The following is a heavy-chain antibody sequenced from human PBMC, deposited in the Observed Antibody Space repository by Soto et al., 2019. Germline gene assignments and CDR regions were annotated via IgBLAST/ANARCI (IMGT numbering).Heavy chain of an antibody. J-gene: IGHJ2*01. CDR3: ARGEQWLVAHWYFDL. V-gene: IGHV3-30-3*01. D-gene: IGHD6-19*01. CDR2: ISYDGSNK. Sequence: QVQLVESGGGVVQPGRSLRLSCAASGFTFSSYAMHWVRQAPGKGLEWVAVISYDGSNKYYADSVKGRFTISRDNSKNTQYLQMNSLRAEDTAVYYCARGEQWLVAHWYFDLWGRGTLVTVSS. CDR1: GFTFSSYA.